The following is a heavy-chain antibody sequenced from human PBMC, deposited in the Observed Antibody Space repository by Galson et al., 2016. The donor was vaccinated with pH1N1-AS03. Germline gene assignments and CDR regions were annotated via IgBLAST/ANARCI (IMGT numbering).Heavy chain of an antibody. CDR2: IKTDGGDK. D-gene: IGHD1-1*01. CDR3: ARENWSVVY. V-gene: IGHV3-7*03. Sequence: SLRLSCAASGFTFSRFWMSWVRQAPGKGLEWVANIKTDGGDKNYVDSVKGRFIIFRDNAKNSLYLQMNSLRAEDTAVYYCARENWSVVYWGQGTLVVVSS. CDR1: GFTFSRFW. J-gene: IGHJ4*02.